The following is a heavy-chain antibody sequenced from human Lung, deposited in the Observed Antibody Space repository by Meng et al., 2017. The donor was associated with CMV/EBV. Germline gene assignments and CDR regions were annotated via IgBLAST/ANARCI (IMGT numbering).Heavy chain of an antibody. Sequence: SETLSLXCAVYGGSFSGYYWSWIRQPPGKGLEWIGEINHSGSTNYNPSLKSRVTISVDTSKNQFSLKLSSVTAADTAVYYCARKLGYCSSTSCYTYYYYGMDDWGQGXTVTVSS. D-gene: IGHD2-2*02. J-gene: IGHJ6*02. CDR3: ARKLGYCSSTSCYTYYYYGMDD. CDR2: INHSGST. CDR1: GGSFSGYY. V-gene: IGHV4-34*01.